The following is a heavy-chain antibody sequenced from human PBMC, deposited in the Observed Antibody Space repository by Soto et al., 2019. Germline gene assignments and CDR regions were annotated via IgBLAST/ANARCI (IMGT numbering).Heavy chain of an antibody. V-gene: IGHV1-69*01. CDR3: AKVLVIQDSGGYVWSGVFDH. CDR2: VLPGFGTA. J-gene: IGHJ5*02. D-gene: IGHD3-22*01. Sequence: QVQLVQSGAEVKKPGSSVKVSCKASGGTFSSDALSWVRQAPGLGLERMGGVLPGFGTANYSQQFQGRVTIPVAESTSTAYMELSRLISEDTAVYYCAKVLVIQDSGGYVWSGVFDHWGQGTLVTVSS. CDR1: GGTFSSDA.